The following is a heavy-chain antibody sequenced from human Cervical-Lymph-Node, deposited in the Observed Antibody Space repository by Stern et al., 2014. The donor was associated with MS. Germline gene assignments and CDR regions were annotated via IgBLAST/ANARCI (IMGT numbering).Heavy chain of an antibody. J-gene: IGHJ4*02. CDR1: GFTFSSYG. Sequence: QVQLVQSGGGVVQPGRSLRLSCAASGFTFSSYGMHWVRQAPGKGLEGVAVIWDDGSNKYYADSVKGRFTISRDNSKNTLYLQMNSLRAEDTAVYYCARDRHDLGYCSGGSCYLPDYWGQGTLVTVSS. CDR2: IWDDGSNK. CDR3: ARDRHDLGYCSGGSCYLPDY. V-gene: IGHV3-33*01. D-gene: IGHD2-15*01.